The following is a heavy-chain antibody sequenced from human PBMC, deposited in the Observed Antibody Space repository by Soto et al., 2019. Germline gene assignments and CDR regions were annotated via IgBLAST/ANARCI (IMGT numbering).Heavy chain of an antibody. D-gene: IGHD2-21*02. J-gene: IGHJ6*02. Sequence: TVSCPASAFTATRSVVVWAGPACAKRHERIGWIVVGSGNTNYAQKFQERVTITRDMSTSTAYMELSSLRSEDTAVYYCAADRCGGDCYSDYYYYGMDVWAQGTTVTVSS. CDR2: IVVGSGNT. CDR1: AFTATRSV. V-gene: IGHV1-58*01. CDR3: AADRCGGDCYSDYYYYGMDV.